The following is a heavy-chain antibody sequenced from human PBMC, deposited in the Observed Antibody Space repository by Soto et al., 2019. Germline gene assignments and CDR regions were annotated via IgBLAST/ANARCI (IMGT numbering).Heavy chain of an antibody. CDR2: IYYSGST. V-gene: IGHV4-59*01. J-gene: IGHJ5*02. D-gene: IGHD3-16*01. CDR1: GGSISSYY. CDR3: ARETAGGEVWFDP. Sequence: PSETLSLTCTVSGGSISSYYWSWIRQPPGKGLEWIGYIYYSGSTNYNPSLKSRVTISVDTSKNQFSLKLSSVTAADTAVYYCARETAGGEVWFDPWGQGTLVTVSS.